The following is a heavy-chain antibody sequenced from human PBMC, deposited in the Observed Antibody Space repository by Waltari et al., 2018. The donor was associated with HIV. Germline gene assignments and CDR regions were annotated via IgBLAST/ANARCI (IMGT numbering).Heavy chain of an antibody. CDR3: ARDFWGGYYYGMDV. CDR1: GFTFCSYS. CDR2: ISSSSSYI. Sequence: EVQLVEAGGGLVKPGGSLRLSCAASGFTFCSYSMHWVRQAPGKGLEWVSSISSSSSYIYYANSVKGRFTISRDNAKNSLYLQMNSLRAEDTAVYYCARDFWGGYYYGMDVWGQGTTVTVSS. V-gene: IGHV3-21*01. J-gene: IGHJ6*02. D-gene: IGHD3-16*01.